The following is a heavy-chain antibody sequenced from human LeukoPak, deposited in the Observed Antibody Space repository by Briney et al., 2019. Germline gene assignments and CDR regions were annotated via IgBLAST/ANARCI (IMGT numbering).Heavy chain of an antibody. D-gene: IGHD3-10*02. V-gene: IGHV3-48*03. Sequence: QPGGSLRLSCAASGFTFSSYEMNWVRQARGKGLEWVSYISSSGSTIYYADSVKGRFTISRDNAKNSLYLQMNSLRADDTAVYYCAELGITMIGGVWGKGTTVTISS. CDR3: AELGITMIGGV. CDR2: ISSSGSTI. CDR1: GFTFSSYE. J-gene: IGHJ6*04.